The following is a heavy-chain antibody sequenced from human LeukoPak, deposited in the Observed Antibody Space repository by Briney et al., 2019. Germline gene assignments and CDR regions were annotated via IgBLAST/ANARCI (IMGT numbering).Heavy chain of an antibody. V-gene: IGHV1-8*01. CDR2: MNPNSGKR. Sequence: ASVKVSCKASGYTFSNYDINWVRQATGQGLEWMGWMNPNSGKRVYAQKFQGRVTMTSNSSINTAYMELTSLTSDGTAVYYCAKGLRSDYWGQGTLVTVSS. CDR1: GYTFSNYD. D-gene: IGHD3-16*02. J-gene: IGHJ4*02. CDR3: AKGLRSDY.